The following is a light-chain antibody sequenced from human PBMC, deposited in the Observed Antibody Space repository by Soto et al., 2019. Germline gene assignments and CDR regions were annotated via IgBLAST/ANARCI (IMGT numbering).Light chain of an antibody. V-gene: IGKV1-27*01. CDR1: RGISNY. CDR2: AAS. Sequence: DIQMTQSPSSLSASVGDRVTITCRASRGISNYLAWYQQKPGKVPKLLIYAASTLQSGVPSRFSGSGSGTDFTLNIRSLQPEDVETYYCQKYNSAPLTFGQGTKVDIK. CDR3: QKYNSAPLT. J-gene: IGKJ1*01.